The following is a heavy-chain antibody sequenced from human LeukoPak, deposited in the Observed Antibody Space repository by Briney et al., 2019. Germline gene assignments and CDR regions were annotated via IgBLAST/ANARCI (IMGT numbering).Heavy chain of an antibody. CDR1: GYTLTELS. CDR3: ATYDDFYV. D-gene: IGHD3-3*01. V-gene: IGHV1-24*01. Sequence: ASVTVSCKVSGYTLTELSMHWVRQAPGKGLEWMGGFDPEDGETIYAQKFQGRVTVTEDTSTDTAYMELSSLRSEDTAVYYCATYDDFYVWGQGTTVTVSS. CDR2: FDPEDGET. J-gene: IGHJ6*02.